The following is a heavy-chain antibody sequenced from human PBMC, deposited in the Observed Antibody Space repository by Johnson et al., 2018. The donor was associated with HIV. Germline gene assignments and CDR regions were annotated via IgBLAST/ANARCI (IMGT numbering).Heavy chain of an antibody. CDR2: IRSKGNDYAT. Sequence: QLVESGGGVVQPGGSLKLSCAASGFTFSGSAMHWVRQASGKGLEWVGRIRSKGNDYATAYTASVTGRFTISREDSKNTAYLKMNSLKTEDTAVDYCTRMGTDWELCSGSDAFDIWGQGTVVTVSS. D-gene: IGHD1-26*01. CDR1: GFTFSGSA. CDR3: TRMGTDWELCSGSDAFDI. J-gene: IGHJ3*02. V-gene: IGHV3-73*01.